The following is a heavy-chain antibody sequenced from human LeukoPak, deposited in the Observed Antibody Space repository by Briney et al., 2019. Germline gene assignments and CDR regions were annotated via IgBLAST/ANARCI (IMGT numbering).Heavy chain of an antibody. Sequence: GASVKVSCKASGYTFTGYYMHWVRQAPGKGLEWMGGFDPEDGETIYAQKFQGRVTMTEDTSTETDYMQLSSLSSEDTAVYFCAIMAGERVFDIWGQGTMVTVSS. J-gene: IGHJ3*02. CDR3: AIMAGERVFDI. V-gene: IGHV1-24*01. CDR2: FDPEDGET. D-gene: IGHD2-8*01. CDR1: GYTFTGYY.